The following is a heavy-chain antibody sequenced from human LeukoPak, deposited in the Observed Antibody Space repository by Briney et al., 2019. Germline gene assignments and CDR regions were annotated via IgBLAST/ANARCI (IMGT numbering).Heavy chain of an antibody. CDR3: ARGGEMATITYSDY. CDR1: GGTFSSYA. CDR2: IIPIFGTA. J-gene: IGHJ4*02. Sequence: SVKVSCKASGGTFSSYAISWVRQAPGQGLEWMGGIIPIFGTANYAQKFQGRVTITADESTSTAYMELSSLRSEDTAVYYCARGGEMATITYSDYWGQGTLVTVSS. V-gene: IGHV1-69*13. D-gene: IGHD5-24*01.